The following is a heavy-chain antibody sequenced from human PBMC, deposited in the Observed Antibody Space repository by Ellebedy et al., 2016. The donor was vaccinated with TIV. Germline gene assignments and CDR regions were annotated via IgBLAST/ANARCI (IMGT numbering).Heavy chain of an antibody. J-gene: IGHJ6*04. CDR1: GVSISRDY. Sequence: SETLSLTCSVSGVSISRDYWSWIRQPPGKGLEWIGFAHHSGNTNYNPSLKSRVTISVDTSKNQFSLKLSSVTAADTAVYYCANQYYDSLTADSGVDVWGKGTTVTVSS. CDR3: ANQYYDSLTADSGVDV. D-gene: IGHD3-9*01. CDR2: AHHSGNT. V-gene: IGHV4-59*12.